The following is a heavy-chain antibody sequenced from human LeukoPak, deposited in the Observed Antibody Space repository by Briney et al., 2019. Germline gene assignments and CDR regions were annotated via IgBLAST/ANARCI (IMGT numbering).Heavy chain of an antibody. CDR1: GYSISSGYY. V-gene: IGHV4-38-2*02. D-gene: IGHD6-19*01. CDR2: IYHTGSY. Sequence: PSETLSLTCAVSGYSISSGYYWGWIRQPPGKGLEWIGSIYHTGSYYYNPSLKSRVTISVDTSNNQFSLKLTSVTAEATALYYCARELAVAGTVTHRFDPWGQGTLVTVSS. CDR3: ARELAVAGTVTHRFDP. J-gene: IGHJ5*02.